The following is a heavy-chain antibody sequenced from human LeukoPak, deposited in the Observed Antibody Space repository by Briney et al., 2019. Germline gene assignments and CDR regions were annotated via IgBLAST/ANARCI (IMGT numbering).Heavy chain of an antibody. CDR2: IVGGDGGT. D-gene: IGHD6-19*01. CDR3: ARGAVYYMDI. CDR1: GFPIGTNG. Sequence: GGSLRLSCAASGFPIGTNGMSWVRQAPGKGLEWVSGIVGGDGGTYYADSVKGRFIISRDNSKNTLYVQMNSLRAEDTAVYYCARGAVYYMDIWGKGTTVTISS. V-gene: IGHV3-23*01. J-gene: IGHJ6*03.